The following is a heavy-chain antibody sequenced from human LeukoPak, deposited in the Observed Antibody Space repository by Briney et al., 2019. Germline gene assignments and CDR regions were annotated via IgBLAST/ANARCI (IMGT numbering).Heavy chain of an antibody. CDR2: INPNSGGT. V-gene: IGHV1-2*02. CDR3: ARAGSSWYVYFDY. J-gene: IGHJ4*02. D-gene: IGHD6-13*01. Sequence: GASVKVSCKASGYTFTGYYMHWVRQAPGQGHEWMGWINPNSGGTNYAQKFQGRVTMTRDTSISTAYMELSRLRSDDTAVYYCARAGSSWYVYFDYWGQGTLVTVSS. CDR1: GYTFTGYY.